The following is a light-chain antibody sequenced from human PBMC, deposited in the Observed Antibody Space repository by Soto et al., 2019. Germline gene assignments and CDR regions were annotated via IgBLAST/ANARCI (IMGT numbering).Light chain of an antibody. Sequence: IEMSQSPSSFSASTGDRVSITCRATQDIGTYLAWYQQIPGKAPKLLIYDASTLQTGVPSRFSGSGSGPDFTLTISSLQPEDFATYYCQQSYSSPPTFGQGTTGDIK. CDR1: QDIGTY. CDR2: DAS. V-gene: IGKV1-8*01. J-gene: IGKJ1*01. CDR3: QQSYSSPPT.